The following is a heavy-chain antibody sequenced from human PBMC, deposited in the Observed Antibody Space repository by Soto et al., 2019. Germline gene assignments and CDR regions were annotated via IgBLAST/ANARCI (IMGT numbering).Heavy chain of an antibody. CDR1: GFIFSSYA. CDR3: AKTVTVDYYYYYMDV. CDR2: ISGSGGNT. Sequence: GGSLRLSCAASGFIFSSYAMTWVRQAPGKGLEWVPSISGSGGNTFYADSVKGRFTISRDNSKNTVYLQMNSLRAEDTAVYYCAKTVTVDYYYYYMDVWGKGTTVTVSS. J-gene: IGHJ6*03. V-gene: IGHV3-23*01. D-gene: IGHD4-4*01.